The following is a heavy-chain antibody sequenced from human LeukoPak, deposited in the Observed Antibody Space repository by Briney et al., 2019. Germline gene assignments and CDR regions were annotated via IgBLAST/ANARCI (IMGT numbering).Heavy chain of an antibody. J-gene: IGHJ4*02. D-gene: IGHD7-27*01. Sequence: PGGSLRLSCTASGLTLGGYWMAWVRQAPGKGLEWVADIKEDGTKTYYADSVKGRFTISRDNAKNSLSLQMNSLRAEDAAVYYCAMCTPEGNYWGSKPTFDYWGQGTLVTVSS. CDR3: AMCTPEGNYWGSKPTFDY. CDR1: GLTLGGYW. CDR2: IKEDGTKT. V-gene: IGHV3-7*02.